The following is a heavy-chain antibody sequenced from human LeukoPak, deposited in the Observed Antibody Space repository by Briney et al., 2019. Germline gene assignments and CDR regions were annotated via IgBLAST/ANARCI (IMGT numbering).Heavy chain of an antibody. Sequence: PSETLSLTCTVSGGSISSYYWSWIRQPPGKGLEWIGYIYYSGSTNYNPSLKSRVTISVDTSKNQFSLKLSSVTAADTAVYYCARGNHYYHGMDVWGQGTTVTVSS. D-gene: IGHD1-14*01. V-gene: IGHV4-59*01. CDR2: IYYSGST. J-gene: IGHJ6*02. CDR1: GGSISSYY. CDR3: ARGNHYYHGMDV.